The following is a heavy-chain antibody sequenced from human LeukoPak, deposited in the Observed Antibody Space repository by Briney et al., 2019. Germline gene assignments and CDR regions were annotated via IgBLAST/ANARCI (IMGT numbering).Heavy chain of an antibody. Sequence: GGSLRLSCAASGFTFSSYGMHWVRQAPGNGLEWVAVISYDGSNKYYADSVKGRFTISRDNSKNTLYLQMNSLRAEDTAVYYCAKDWEEGAIDYWGQGTLVTVSS. D-gene: IGHD1-26*01. V-gene: IGHV3-30*18. CDR2: ISYDGSNK. CDR3: AKDWEEGAIDY. J-gene: IGHJ4*02. CDR1: GFTFSSYG.